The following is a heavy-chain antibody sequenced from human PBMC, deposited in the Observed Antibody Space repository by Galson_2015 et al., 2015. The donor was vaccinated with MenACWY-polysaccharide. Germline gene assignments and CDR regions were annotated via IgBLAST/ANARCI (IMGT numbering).Heavy chain of an antibody. J-gene: IGHJ6*03. CDR1: GFSLSTNGMR. V-gene: IGHV2-70*04. Sequence: PALVNPTQTLTLPCTLSGFSLSTNGMRVSWIRQPPGKALEWLARIDWAGDKYYSTSLKTRLTISKDTSKNQVVLTMTNMDPVDTATYYCARARYNWKPYCLYMDVWGKGTTVTVSS. CDR2: IDWAGDK. D-gene: IGHD1-20*01. CDR3: ARARYNWKPYCLYMDV.